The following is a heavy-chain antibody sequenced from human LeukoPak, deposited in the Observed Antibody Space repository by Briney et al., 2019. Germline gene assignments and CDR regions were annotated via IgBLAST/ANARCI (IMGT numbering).Heavy chain of an antibody. V-gene: IGHV3-9*01. D-gene: IGHD4-23*01. CDR1: GFTFDDYA. J-gene: IGHJ4*02. CDR2: ISWNSGSI. CDR3: AKDMDSRMTTVVY. Sequence: EAGGSLRLSCAASGFTFDDYAMHRVRQAPGKGLEWVSGISWNSGSIGYADSVKGRFTISRDNAKNSLYLQMNSLRAEDTALYYCAKDMDSRMTTVVYWGQGTLVTVSS.